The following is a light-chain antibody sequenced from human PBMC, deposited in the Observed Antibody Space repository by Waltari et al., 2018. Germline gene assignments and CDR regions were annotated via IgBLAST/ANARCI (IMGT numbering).Light chain of an antibody. Sequence: DIQMTQSPSSVSASAGDRINITGRASQVIGTWLAWYQQQPGTAPKLRIFSASRLQRGIPAGFSGSGFGTDFTLTLVSLHPEDFATYFCQQANTFPPGVTFGGGTKVEI. CDR2: SAS. CDR1: QVIGTW. J-gene: IGKJ4*01. CDR3: QQANTFPPGVT. V-gene: IGKV1D-12*01.